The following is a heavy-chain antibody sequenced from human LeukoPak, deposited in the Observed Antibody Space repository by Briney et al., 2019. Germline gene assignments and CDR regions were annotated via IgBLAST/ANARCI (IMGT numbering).Heavy chain of an antibody. CDR3: AKDWGASGWYNWFDP. CDR2: ISHDGNVE. D-gene: IGHD6-19*01. J-gene: IGHJ5*02. Sequence: GPSLRLSCAVSGFTISNHGMHWVRQAPGKGLEWLAMISHDGNVEYYLDSVKGRLTISRDNSKNTLYLQMNSLTIADTAIYYCAKDWGASGWYNWFDPWGQGTQVTVSS. CDR1: GFTISNHG. V-gene: IGHV3-30*18.